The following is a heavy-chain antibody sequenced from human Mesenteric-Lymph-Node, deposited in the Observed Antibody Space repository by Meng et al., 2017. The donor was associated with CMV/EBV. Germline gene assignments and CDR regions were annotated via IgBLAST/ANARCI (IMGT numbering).Heavy chain of an antibody. CDR1: GFTFSDFY. Sequence: GESLKISCAASGFTFSDFYMTWIRQAPGTGLEWISYISVTGSTVYYADSVKGRFTISRDNSKNSLYLQMNSLTIEDTALYYCAKGLRGSDYYRYYYYGIDVWGQGTTVTVSS. CDR2: ISVTGSTV. V-gene: IGHV3-11*01. J-gene: IGHJ6*02. CDR3: AKGLRGSDYYRYYYYGIDV. D-gene: IGHD3-16*01.